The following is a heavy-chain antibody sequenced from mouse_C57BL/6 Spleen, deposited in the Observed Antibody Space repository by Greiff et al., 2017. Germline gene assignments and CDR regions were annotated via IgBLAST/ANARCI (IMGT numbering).Heavy chain of an antibody. D-gene: IGHD2-4*01. V-gene: IGHV1-80*01. CDR1: GYAFSSYW. CDR3: AREDYDYDADY. CDR2: IYPGDGDT. Sequence: VQLQQSGAELVKPGASVKISCKASGYAFSSYWMNWVKQRPGKGLEWIGQIYPGDGDTNYNGKFKGKATLTADKSSSTAYMQLSSLTSEDSAVYFCAREDYDYDADYWGQGTTLTVSS. J-gene: IGHJ2*01.